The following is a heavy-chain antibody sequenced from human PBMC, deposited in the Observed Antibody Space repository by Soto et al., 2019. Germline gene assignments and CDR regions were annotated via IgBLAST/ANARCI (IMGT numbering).Heavy chain of an antibody. D-gene: IGHD3-9*01. J-gene: IGHJ4*02. Sequence: KTSETLSLTCTVSGGSISSYYWSWIRQPPGKGLEWIGYIYYSGSTNYNPSLKSRVTISVDTSKNQFSLKLSSVTAADTAVYYCARGQGVLRYFDWAPTDWGQGTLVTVSS. V-gene: IGHV4-59*01. CDR3: ARGQGVLRYFDWAPTD. CDR1: GGSISSYY. CDR2: IYYSGST.